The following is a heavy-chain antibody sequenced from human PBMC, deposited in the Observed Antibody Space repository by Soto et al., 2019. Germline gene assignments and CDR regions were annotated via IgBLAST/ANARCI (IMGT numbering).Heavy chain of an antibody. V-gene: IGHV4-4*07. J-gene: IGHJ4*02. CDR3: AREGSSEVAAWIHRYDYHLDY. CDR1: GGSISSYY. CDR2: IYTSGST. D-gene: IGHD3-16*01. Sequence: ASETLSVTCTFSGGSISSYYWNWIRQPAGKGLELIGRIYTSGSTNYNPSLKSRVTMSVDTSENQFSLKLSSVTAADTAVYYCAREGSSEVAAWIHRYDYHLDYWGQGTMVTVSS.